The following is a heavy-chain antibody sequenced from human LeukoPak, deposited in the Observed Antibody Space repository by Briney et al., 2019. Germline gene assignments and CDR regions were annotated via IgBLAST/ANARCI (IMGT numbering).Heavy chain of an antibody. CDR2: ISASGGST. CDR1: GFTFSSSA. D-gene: IGHD6-19*01. J-gene: IGHJ4*02. CDR3: VRDPPRTVPGIDFDY. Sequence: GGSLRLSCAASGFTFSSSAMSWVRQVPGKGLEWVSGISASGGSTSYADSVRGRFTISRDNSKNSLYLQMNSLRAEDTAVYYCVRDPPRTVPGIDFDYWGQGTLVTVSS. V-gene: IGHV3-23*01.